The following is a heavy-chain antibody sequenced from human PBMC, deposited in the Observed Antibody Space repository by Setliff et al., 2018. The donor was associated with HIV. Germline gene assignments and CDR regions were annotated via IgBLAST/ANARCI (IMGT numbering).Heavy chain of an antibody. CDR3: ARDSLRLPKYTTSWEYFDS. J-gene: IGHJ4*02. CDR1: GYTFSSYG. D-gene: IGHD6-6*01. V-gene: IGHV1-18*01. Sequence: ASVKVSCKASGYTFSSYGISWVRQAPGQGLEWMGWISGYNGNTKYAQKLQGRVTMTTDTSTSTAYMELRSLTSDDTAVYYCARDSLRLPKYTTSWEYFDSWGQGTLVTVSS. CDR2: ISGYNGNT.